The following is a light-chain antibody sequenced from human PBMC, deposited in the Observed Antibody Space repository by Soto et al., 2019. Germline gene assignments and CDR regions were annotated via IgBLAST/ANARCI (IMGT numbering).Light chain of an antibody. CDR3: HQRQSWPRT. J-gene: IGKJ1*01. V-gene: IGKV3-11*01. CDR2: QTS. CDR1: QYINTR. Sequence: EIVLTQSPATLSSFPGDRVTPSCRASQYINTRLAWYQHRPGQSPRLLIYQTSLRAACISARFSASGSGTDFTLTISDVQPEDFALYYCHQRQSWPRTFGQGTKVDIK.